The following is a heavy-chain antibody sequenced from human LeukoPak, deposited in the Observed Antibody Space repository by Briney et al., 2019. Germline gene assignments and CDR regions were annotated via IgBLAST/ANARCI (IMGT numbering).Heavy chain of an antibody. J-gene: IGHJ5*02. CDR1: GFTFSSYS. Sequence: GGSLRLSCAASGFTFSSYSMNWVRQAPWKGLEWVSSISSSSSYIYYADSVKGRFTISRDNAKNSLYLQMNSLRAEDTAVYYCARDQDCSSTSCYLGWFDPWGQGTLVTVSS. CDR2: ISSSSSYI. V-gene: IGHV3-21*01. CDR3: ARDQDCSSTSCYLGWFDP. D-gene: IGHD2-2*01.